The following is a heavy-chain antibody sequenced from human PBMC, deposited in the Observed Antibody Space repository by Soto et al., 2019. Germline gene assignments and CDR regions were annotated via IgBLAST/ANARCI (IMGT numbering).Heavy chain of an antibody. CDR1: GYTFTSYG. CDR2: ISGYNGNT. V-gene: IGHV1-18*04. CDR3: ARAGKYYYGSGSPYYSGMDV. J-gene: IGHJ6*02. Sequence: QVQLVQSGAEVKKPGASVKVSCKASGYTFTSYGVSWVRQAPGQGLEWMGWISGYNGNTNYAQKLQGRVTMTTDTSTSTAYMELRSLRSDDTAVYYCARAGKYYYGSGSPYYSGMDVCGQGITFTVSS. D-gene: IGHD3-10*01.